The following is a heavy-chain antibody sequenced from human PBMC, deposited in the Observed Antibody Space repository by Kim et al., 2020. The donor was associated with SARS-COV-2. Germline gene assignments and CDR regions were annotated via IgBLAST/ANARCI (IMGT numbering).Heavy chain of an antibody. CDR2: IYYSGST. D-gene: IGHD3-22*01. Sequence: SETLSLTCTVSGFSISSSSYYWGWIRQPPGKGLEWIGSIYYSGSTYYNPSLKSRVTISVDTSKNQFSLKLSSVTAADTAVYYCARKGYYGSSGPGLFDYWGQGTLVSVSS. V-gene: IGHV4-39*07. CDR1: GFSISSSSYY. J-gene: IGHJ4*02. CDR3: ARKGYYGSSGPGLFDY.